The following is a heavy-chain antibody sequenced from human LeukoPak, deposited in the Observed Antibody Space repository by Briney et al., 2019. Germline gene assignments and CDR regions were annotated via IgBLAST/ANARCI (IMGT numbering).Heavy chain of an antibody. J-gene: IGHJ4*02. V-gene: IGHV4-59*06. Sequence: SETLSLTCTVSGGSISSYYWSWIRHHPGKGLEWIGYIYYSGSTYYNPSLKSRVTISVDTSKNQFSLKLSSVTAADTAVYYCARDNSYGYVDYWGQGTLVTVSS. CDR1: GGSISSYY. D-gene: IGHD5-18*01. CDR2: IYYSGST. CDR3: ARDNSYGYVDY.